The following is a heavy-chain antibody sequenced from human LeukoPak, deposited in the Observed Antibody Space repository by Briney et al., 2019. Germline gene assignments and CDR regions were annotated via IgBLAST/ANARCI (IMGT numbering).Heavy chain of an antibody. CDR3: TTDPLVGVRGVNWFDP. D-gene: IGHD1-26*01. CDR1: GFTFNNAW. V-gene: IGHV3-15*01. J-gene: IGHJ5*02. CDR2: VKIKTDGGTT. Sequence: GGSLRLSCAASGFTFNNAWMSWVRQAPGKGLEWVGRVKIKTDGGTTDYAAPVKDRFTISRDDSKNTLYLQMNSLKTEDTAVYYCTTDPLVGVRGVNWFDPWGQGTLVTVSS.